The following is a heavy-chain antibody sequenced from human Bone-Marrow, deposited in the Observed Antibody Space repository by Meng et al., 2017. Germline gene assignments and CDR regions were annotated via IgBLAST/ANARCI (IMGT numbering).Heavy chain of an antibody. V-gene: IGHV4-34*01. J-gene: IGHJ5*02. D-gene: IGHD4-17*01. Sequence: QVQLQQWGAGLLKPSETLSLTCAFSGGSFSGYYWSWFRQPPGKGLEWIGEINHSGSTNYNPSLKSRVTISVDTSKNQFSLKLSSVTAADMAVYYCARALTPGYYRYNWFDPWGQGTLVTVSS. CDR1: GGSFSGYY. CDR2: INHSGST. CDR3: ARALTPGYYRYNWFDP.